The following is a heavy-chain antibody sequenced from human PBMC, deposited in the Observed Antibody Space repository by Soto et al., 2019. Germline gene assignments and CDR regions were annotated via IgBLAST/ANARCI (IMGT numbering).Heavy chain of an antibody. J-gene: IGHJ3*02. CDR3: ARGYYYDTSGYYSAFDI. CDR2: VYNNGGT. V-gene: IGHV4-59*01. Sequence: PSETLSLTCTVSGGSISSDYWSWIRQPPGKGLEWVGYVYNNGGTEYNPSLKSRVTISVDTSNNQFSLKLTSVTAADTAVYYCARGYYYDTSGYYSAFDIWGQGTMVTVSS. CDR1: GGSISSDY. D-gene: IGHD3-22*01.